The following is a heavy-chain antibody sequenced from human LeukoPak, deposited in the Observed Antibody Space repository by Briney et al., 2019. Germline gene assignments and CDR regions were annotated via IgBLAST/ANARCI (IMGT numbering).Heavy chain of an antibody. CDR3: ARDRAGIGDY. J-gene: IGHJ4*02. D-gene: IGHD6-13*01. CDR1: GYTFTSYG. V-gene: IGHV1-18*01. CDR2: ISAYNGNT. Sequence: ASVKVSCKASGYTFTSYGISWVRRAPGQGLEWMGWISAYNGNTNYAQKLQGRVTMTTDTSTSTVYMELSSLRSEDTAVYYCARDRAGIGDYWGQGTLVTVSS.